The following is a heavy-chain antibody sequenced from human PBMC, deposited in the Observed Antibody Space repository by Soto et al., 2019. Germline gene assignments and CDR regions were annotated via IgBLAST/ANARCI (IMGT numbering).Heavy chain of an antibody. J-gene: IGHJ4*02. D-gene: IGHD3-22*01. V-gene: IGHV3-30*18. CDR2: ISYDGSNR. Sequence: GGSLRLSCAASGFTFSSYGMHWVRQAPGKGLEWVAVISYDGSNRYYADSMKGRFTISRDNSKNTLYLRMNSLRAEDTAVYYCAKXVRPHYYYDTTAYYRDYWGQGTLVTVSS. CDR1: GFTFSSYG. CDR3: AKXVRPHYYYDTTAYYRDY.